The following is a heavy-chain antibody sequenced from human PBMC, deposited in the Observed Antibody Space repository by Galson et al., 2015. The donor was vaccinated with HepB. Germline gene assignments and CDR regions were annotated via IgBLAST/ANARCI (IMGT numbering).Heavy chain of an antibody. CDR2: IDWDDDK. CDR3: ARTTHGSGYYTGHAFDI. Sequence: PALVKPTQTLTLTCTFSGFSLSTSGMCVSWIRQPPGKALEWLALIDWDDDKYYSTSLKTRLTISKDTSKNQVVLTMTNMDPVDTATYYCARTTHGSGYYTGHAFDIWGQGTMVTVSS. J-gene: IGHJ3*02. D-gene: IGHD3-3*01. CDR1: GFSLSTSGMC. V-gene: IGHV2-70*01.